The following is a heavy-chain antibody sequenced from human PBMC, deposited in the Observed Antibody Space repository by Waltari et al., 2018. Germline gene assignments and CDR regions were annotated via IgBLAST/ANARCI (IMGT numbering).Heavy chain of an antibody. CDR1: VYSFTSYW. CDR2: IYPVDSDT. D-gene: IGHD5-12*01. Sequence: EVQLVQSGAEVKKLGESRKISCKGYVYSFTSYWIGRVRQWPGKGLEWVGTIYPVDSDTSYSPSFQGHVTISADKSISTAYLQWSSLKASDTAMYYCARRMAGGYGGYEFDYWGQGTLVTVSS. CDR3: ARRMAGGYGGYEFDY. J-gene: IGHJ4*02. V-gene: IGHV5-51*01.